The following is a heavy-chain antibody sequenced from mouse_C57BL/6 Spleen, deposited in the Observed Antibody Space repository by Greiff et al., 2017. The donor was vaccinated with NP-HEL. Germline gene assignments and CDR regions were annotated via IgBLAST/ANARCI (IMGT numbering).Heavy chain of an antibody. J-gene: IGHJ2*01. CDR1: GYTFTSYW. CDR2: IPPNSGST. V-gene: IGHV1-64*01. CDR3: ARWAAGTYDFDY. Sequence: QVQLQQPGAELVKPGASVKLSCKASGYTFTSYWMHWVKQRPGQGLEWIGMIPPNSGSTNYNEKFKSKATLTVDKSSSTAYLQLSSLTSEDSAVYYCARWAAGTYDFDYWGQGTTLTVSS. D-gene: IGHD4-1*01.